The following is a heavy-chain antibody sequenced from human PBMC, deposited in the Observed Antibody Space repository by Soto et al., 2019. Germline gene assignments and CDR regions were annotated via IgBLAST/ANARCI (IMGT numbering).Heavy chain of an antibody. D-gene: IGHD2-21*02. CDR1: GFSLSTSGVG. Sequence: QITLKESGPTLVKPTQTLTLTCTFSGFSLSTSGVGVGWIRQPPGKALEWLALIYWDDDKRYSPSLRSRLTISKDTSKHQVALTMTNMDPVDTATYYCIQSRCGGDCLQSYASHYYYGMDVWGQGTTVTVSS. V-gene: IGHV2-5*02. J-gene: IGHJ6*02. CDR2: IYWDDDK. CDR3: IQSRCGGDCLQSYASHYYYGMDV.